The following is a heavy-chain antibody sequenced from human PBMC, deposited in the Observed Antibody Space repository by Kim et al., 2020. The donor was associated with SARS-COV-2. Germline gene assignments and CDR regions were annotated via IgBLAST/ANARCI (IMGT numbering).Heavy chain of an antibody. CDR2: INHSGST. V-gene: IGHV4-34*01. J-gene: IGHJ4*02. CDR3: AREMTKEGSY. CDR1: GGSFSGYY. D-gene: IGHD4-17*01. Sequence: SETLSLTCAVYGGSFSGYYWSWIRQPPGKGLEWIGEINHSGSTNYNPSLKSRVTISVDTSKNQFSLKLSSVTAADTAVYYCAREMTKEGSYWGQGTLVTVSS.